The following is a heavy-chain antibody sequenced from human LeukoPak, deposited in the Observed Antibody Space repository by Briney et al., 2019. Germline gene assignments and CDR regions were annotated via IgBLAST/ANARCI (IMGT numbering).Heavy chain of an antibody. CDR3: AKDHGGKSSSSWSPPNWFDP. CDR2: ISGSGGSI. V-gene: IGHV3-23*01. D-gene: IGHD6-13*01. Sequence: GGSLRLSCAASGFTFSSYAMSRVRQAPGKGLEWVSAISGSGGSIYYADSVKGRFTISRDNSKNTLYLQMNSLRAEDTAVYYCAKDHGGKSSSSWSPPNWFDPWGQGTLVTVSS. J-gene: IGHJ5*02. CDR1: GFTFSSYA.